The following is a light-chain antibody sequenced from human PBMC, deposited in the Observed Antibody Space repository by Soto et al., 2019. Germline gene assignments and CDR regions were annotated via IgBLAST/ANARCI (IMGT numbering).Light chain of an antibody. J-gene: IGKJ1*01. CDR3: QQYGGSPQT. CDR1: QSVSNY. Sequence: EIVLTQSPGTLSLSPGERATLSCRASQSVSNYLVWYQQKPGHAPRLLISGASSRATGIPDRFSGSGSGTEFTLTIRRLEPEDFAVYYCQQYGGSPQTFGQGTKVEIE. V-gene: IGKV3-20*01. CDR2: GAS.